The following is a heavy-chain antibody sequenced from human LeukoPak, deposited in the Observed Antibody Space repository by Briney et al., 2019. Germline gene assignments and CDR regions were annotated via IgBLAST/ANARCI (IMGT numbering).Heavy chain of an antibody. CDR3: XRPXXXXYYDXXGYPXXYXFDI. CDR2: XXXXXXX. Sequence: SETLSLTCAVSGVSISSGGYSWSWIRQPPGKGLEWIGYXXXXXXXYYNPSLKSRVTISVDTSKNQFSLKLSSVTAADTAVYXXXRPXXXXYYDXXGYPXXYXFDIWGQGTMVTVSS. CDR1: GVSISSGGYS. V-gene: IGHV4-30-2*01. J-gene: IGHJ3*02. D-gene: IGHD3-22*01.